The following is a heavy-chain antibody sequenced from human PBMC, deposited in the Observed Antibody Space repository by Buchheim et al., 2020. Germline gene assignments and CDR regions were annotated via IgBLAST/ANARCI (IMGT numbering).Heavy chain of an antibody. CDR2: IKQDGSEK. CDR1: GFTFSSYW. V-gene: IGHV3-7*01. D-gene: IGHD5-18*01. CDR3: ARDDGGWGRIQNDYFDY. J-gene: IGHJ4*02. Sequence: EVQLVESGGGLVQPGGSLRLSCAASGFTFSSYWMSWVRQAPGKGLEWVANIKQDGSEKYYVDSVKGRFTISRDNAKNSLYLQMNSLRAEDTVVYYCARDDGGWGRIQNDYFDYWGQGTL.